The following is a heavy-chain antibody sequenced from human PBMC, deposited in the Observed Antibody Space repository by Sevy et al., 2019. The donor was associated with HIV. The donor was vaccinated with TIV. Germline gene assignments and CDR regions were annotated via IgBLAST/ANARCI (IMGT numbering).Heavy chain of an antibody. V-gene: IGHV1-69*13. CDR1: GGTFSSYA. CDR3: ARTPITGTTGYYYYYMDV. CDR2: IIPIFGTA. J-gene: IGHJ6*03. Sequence: ASVKVSCKASGGTFSSYAISWVRQAPGQGLEWMGRIIPIFGTANYAQKFQGRVTITADESTSTAYMELSSLRSEDTAVYYCARTPITGTTGYYYYYMDVWGKGTTVTVSS. D-gene: IGHD1-20*01.